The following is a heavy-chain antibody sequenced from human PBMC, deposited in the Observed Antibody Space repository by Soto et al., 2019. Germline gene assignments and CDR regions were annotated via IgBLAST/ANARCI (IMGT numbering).Heavy chain of an antibody. Sequence: QVQLVQSGAEVKKPGSSVKVSCKASADTFTGYTVTWVRQAPGQGLEWVGRVIPILGASNFAQKFQGRVTISADKFADTAYMVLTGLTSEDTAVYYCARSRGSYYTNFDSWGHGTLVTVSS. D-gene: IGHD3-10*01. J-gene: IGHJ4*01. CDR1: ADTFTGYT. V-gene: IGHV1-69*08. CDR3: ARSRGSYYTNFDS. CDR2: VIPILGAS.